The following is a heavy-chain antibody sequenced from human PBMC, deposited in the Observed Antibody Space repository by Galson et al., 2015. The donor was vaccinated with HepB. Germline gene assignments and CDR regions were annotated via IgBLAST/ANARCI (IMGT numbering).Heavy chain of an antibody. D-gene: IGHD3-16*01. CDR1: GSTFTTYW. CDR2: MNPTTGTT. Sequence: SVKVSCKASGSTFTTYWLHWVRQAPGQGLEWVAAMNPTTGTTTYAERFEGRVTLTRDTSTATVYMGLSGLTSEDTALYSCASEVSGNYFFDYWGQGALVAVSS. V-gene: IGHV1-46*01. CDR3: ASEVSGNYFFDY. J-gene: IGHJ4*02.